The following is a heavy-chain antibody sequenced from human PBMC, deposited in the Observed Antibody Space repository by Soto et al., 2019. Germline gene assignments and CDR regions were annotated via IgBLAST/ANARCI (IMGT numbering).Heavy chain of an antibody. J-gene: IGHJ4*02. D-gene: IGHD3-22*01. CDR3: AKNPGYYYDSTGYHFDY. Sequence: SETLSLTCTVAGGSICRGDYYWGWIRQPPGKGLEWIGNIYYTGTSYQYPSLKSRVTISVDTSKNQFSLKLSSVTAADTAVYYCAKNPGYYYDSTGYHFDYWGQGTLVTVSS. V-gene: IGHV4-39*07. CDR2: IYYTGTS. CDR1: GGSICRGDYY.